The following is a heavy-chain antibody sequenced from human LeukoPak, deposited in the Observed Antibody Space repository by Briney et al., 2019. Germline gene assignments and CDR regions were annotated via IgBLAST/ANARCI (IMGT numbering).Heavy chain of an antibody. D-gene: IGHD2-21*02. CDR1: GFAFSSYG. CDR3: ARIGGDRDPFDY. CDR2: IWYDGTNK. Sequence: GGSLRLSCAASGFAFSSYGMHWVRQAPGKGLEWVAVIWYDGTNKYYADSVKGRFTISRDNSENTLYLQMNSLRAEDTAVYYCARIGGDRDPFDYWGQGTLVTVSS. J-gene: IGHJ4*02. V-gene: IGHV3-33*01.